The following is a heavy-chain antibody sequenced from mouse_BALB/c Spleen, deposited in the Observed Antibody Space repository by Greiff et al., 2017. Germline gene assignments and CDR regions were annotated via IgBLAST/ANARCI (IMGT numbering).Heavy chain of an antibody. V-gene: IGHV1-9*01. Sequence: QVQLKESGAELMKPGASVKISCKATGYTFSSYWIEWVKQRPGHGLEWIGEILPGSGSTNYNEKFKGKATFTADTSSNTAYMQLSSLTSEDSAVYYCASRNYYGSDPLDYWGQGTTLTVSS. CDR3: ASRNYYGSDPLDY. J-gene: IGHJ2*01. CDR2: ILPGSGST. CDR1: GYTFSSYW. D-gene: IGHD1-1*01.